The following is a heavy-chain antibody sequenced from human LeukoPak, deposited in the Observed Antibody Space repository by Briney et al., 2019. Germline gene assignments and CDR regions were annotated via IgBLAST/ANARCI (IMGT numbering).Heavy chain of an antibody. CDR3: AREVHIDY. J-gene: IGHJ4*02. V-gene: IGHV3-21*01. CDR2: VSSGGNYR. CDR1: GFTFTTYT. Sequence: GGSLRLSCEASGFTFTTYTMNWVRQAPGKGLEWVSSVSSGGNYRYYADSLKGRFTISRDNAKNSLYLQMNSPRAEDTAVYYCAREVHIDYWGQGSLVTVSS.